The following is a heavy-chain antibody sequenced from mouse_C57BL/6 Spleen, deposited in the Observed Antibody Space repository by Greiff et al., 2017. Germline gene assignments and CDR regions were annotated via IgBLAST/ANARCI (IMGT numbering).Heavy chain of an antibody. CDR2: INSDGSST. V-gene: IGHV5-16*01. CDR3: AREGRYYYGSSPYWYVDV. CDR1: GFTFSDYY. D-gene: IGHD1-1*01. Sequence: EVMLVESEGGLVQPGSSMKLSCTASGFTFSDYYMAWVRQVPEKGLEWVANINSDGSSTYYLDSLTSRFIISRDNAKNILYLQMSSLKSEDTATYYCAREGRYYYGSSPYWYVDVWGTGTTVTVSS. J-gene: IGHJ1*03.